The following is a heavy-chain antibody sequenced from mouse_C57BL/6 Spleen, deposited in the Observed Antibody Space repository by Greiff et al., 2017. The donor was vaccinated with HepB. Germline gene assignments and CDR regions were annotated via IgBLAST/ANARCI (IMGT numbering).Heavy chain of an antibody. Sequence: QVQLKQSGPELVKPGASVKISCKASGYAFSSSWMNWVKQRPGKGLEWIGRIYPGDGDTNYNGKFKGKATLTADKSSSTAYMQLSSLTSEDSAVYCCARSGVGVYYAMDYWGQGTSVTVSS. CDR3: ARSGVGVYYAMDY. V-gene: IGHV1-82*01. J-gene: IGHJ4*01. CDR1: GYAFSSSW. D-gene: IGHD1-1*01. CDR2: IYPGDGDT.